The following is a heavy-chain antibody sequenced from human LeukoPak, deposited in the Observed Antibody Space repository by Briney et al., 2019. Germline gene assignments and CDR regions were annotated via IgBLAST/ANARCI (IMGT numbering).Heavy chain of an antibody. J-gene: IGHJ4*02. D-gene: IGHD2-15*01. Sequence: GGSLRLSCAASGFTFSSYAMNWVRQAPGKGLEWVSAVRCSDAGTSYADSVKGRFTISRDNSKNTLSLQMNSLRAEYTSVYYCAKNRGGSYYSCSHYWGQGTLVTLSS. CDR2: VRCSDAGT. CDR1: GFTFSSYA. CDR3: AKNRGGSYYSCSHY. V-gene: IGHV3-23*01.